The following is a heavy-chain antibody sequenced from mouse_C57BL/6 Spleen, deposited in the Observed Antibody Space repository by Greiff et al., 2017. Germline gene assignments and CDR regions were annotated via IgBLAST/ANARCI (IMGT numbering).Heavy chain of an antibody. Sequence: VQLQQSGPELVRPGVSVKISCKGSGYTFTDYAMHWVKQSHAQSLEWIGVISTYYGDASYNQKFQDKATMTVDTSSSTAYMELARLTSEDSAVYYGASRGYSAWFAYWGQGTLVTVS. CDR2: ISTYYGDA. CDR3: ASRGYSAWFAY. J-gene: IGHJ3*01. V-gene: IGHV1-67*01. D-gene: IGHD2-3*01. CDR1: GYTFTDYA.